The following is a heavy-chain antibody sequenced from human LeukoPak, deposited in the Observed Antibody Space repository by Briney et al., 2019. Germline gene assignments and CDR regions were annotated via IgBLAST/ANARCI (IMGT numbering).Heavy chain of an antibody. J-gene: IGHJ6*02. V-gene: IGHV1-2*02. CDR1: GYTFTGYY. CDR3: ARDRPYDFWSGYWSPQSIYYYYGMDV. Sequence: ASVKVSCKASGYTFTGYYMHWVRQAPGQGLEWMGWINPNSGGTNYAQKFQGRVTMTRDTSISTAYMELSRLRSDDTAVYYCARDRPYDFWSGYWSPQSIYYYYGMDVWGQGTTVTVSS. D-gene: IGHD3-3*01. CDR2: INPNSGGT.